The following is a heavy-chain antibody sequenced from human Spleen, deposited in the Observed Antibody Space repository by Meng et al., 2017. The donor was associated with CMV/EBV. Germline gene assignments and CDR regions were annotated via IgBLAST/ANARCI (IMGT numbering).Heavy chain of an antibody. J-gene: IGHJ4*02. V-gene: IGHV3-53*01. CDR3: ARYDFWSGYSFDY. CDR1: GFTVSSNY. D-gene: IGHD3-3*01. Sequence: AASGFTVSSNYMSWVRQAPGKGLEWVSVIYSGGSTYYADSVKGRFTIYRDNSKNTLYLQMNSLRAEDTAVYYCARYDFWSGYSFDYWGQGTLVTVSS. CDR2: IYSGGST.